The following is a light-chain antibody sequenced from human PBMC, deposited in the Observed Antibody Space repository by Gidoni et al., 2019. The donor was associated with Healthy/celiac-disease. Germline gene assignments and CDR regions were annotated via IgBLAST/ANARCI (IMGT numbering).Light chain of an antibody. Sequence: DIVLTQSPGTLSLSPGERATLSCRASQSVSSSYLAWHQQKPGQAPRLLIFGASSRATGIPDRFSGSGSGTDFTLTISRLEPEDFAVYYCQQYGSSYTFGQGTKLEIK. J-gene: IGKJ2*01. CDR1: QSVSSSY. V-gene: IGKV3-20*01. CDR3: QQYGSSYT. CDR2: GAS.